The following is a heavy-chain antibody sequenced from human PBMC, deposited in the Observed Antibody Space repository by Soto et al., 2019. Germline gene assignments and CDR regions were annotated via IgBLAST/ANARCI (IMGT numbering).Heavy chain of an antibody. J-gene: IGHJ6*02. CDR2: IYPGDSDT. CDR1: GYSFTSYC. D-gene: IGHD5-18*01. CDR3: ARCLGTAMVKHYFYAIDF. V-gene: IGHV5-51*01. Sequence: PGESLKISCKGSGYSFTSYCIGWVRQMPGKGLEWMGIIYPGDSDTRYSPSFQGQVTISADKSISTAYLQWSSLKASDTAMYYCARCLGTAMVKHYFYAIDFLVQGTT.